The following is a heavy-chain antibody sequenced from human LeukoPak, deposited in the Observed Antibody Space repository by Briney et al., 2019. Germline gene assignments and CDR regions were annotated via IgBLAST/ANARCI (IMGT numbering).Heavy chain of an antibody. CDR2: IYDSGST. CDR3: ARQRDSGSYYLDYYYYMDV. V-gene: IGHV4-39*01. CDR1: GASLSGSGYY. J-gene: IGHJ6*03. D-gene: IGHD1-26*01. Sequence: SETLSLTCTVSGASLSGSGYYWGWIRQPPGKGLEWIGNIYDSGSTYYNASLQSRVTISIDTSKNQFSLRLSSVTAADTGVYYCARQRDSGSYYLDYYYYMDVWGKGTTVTISS.